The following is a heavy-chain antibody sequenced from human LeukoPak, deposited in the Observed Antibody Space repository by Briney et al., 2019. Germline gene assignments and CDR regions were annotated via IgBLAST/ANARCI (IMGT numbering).Heavy chain of an antibody. CDR2: ISGISSNI. D-gene: IGHD3-10*01. CDR1: GFTFSDYY. CDR3: ARDISAIPGGAFDI. J-gene: IGHJ3*02. Sequence: GGSLRLSCAASGFTFSDYYMTWIRQAPGKRLEWVSYISGISSNIQYADSVKGRFTISRDNAKNSLYLQMSSLRADDTAVYYCARDISAIPGGAFDIWGQGTLVTVS. V-gene: IGHV3-11*01.